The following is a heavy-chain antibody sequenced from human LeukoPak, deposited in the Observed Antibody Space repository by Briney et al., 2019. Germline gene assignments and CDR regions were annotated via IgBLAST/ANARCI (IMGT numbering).Heavy chain of an antibody. CDR2: ISGSGGST. Sequence: GGSLRLSCAASGFTFSSYAMSWVRQAPGKGLEWVSSISGSGGSTYYVDSVKGRFTISRDNSKNTLYLQMNSLRAEDTAVYNCAKGDFYGSGRDYYYYMDVWGKGTTVTISS. J-gene: IGHJ6*03. CDR1: GFTFSSYA. CDR3: AKGDFYGSGRDYYYYMDV. V-gene: IGHV3-23*01. D-gene: IGHD3-10*01.